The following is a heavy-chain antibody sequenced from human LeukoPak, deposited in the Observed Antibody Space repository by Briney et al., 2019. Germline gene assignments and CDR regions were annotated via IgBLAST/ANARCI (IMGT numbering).Heavy chain of an antibody. CDR1: GGSFSGYY. V-gene: IGHV4-59*01. D-gene: IGHD1-14*01. Sequence: SETLSLTCAVYGGSFSGYYWSWIRQPPGKGLEWIGYIYYSGSTNYNPSLKSRVTISVDTSKNQFSLKLSSVTAADTAVYYCARANSEVATFYYYYYYMDVWGKGTTVTVSS. J-gene: IGHJ6*03. CDR3: ARANSEVATFYYYYYYMDV. CDR2: IYYSGST.